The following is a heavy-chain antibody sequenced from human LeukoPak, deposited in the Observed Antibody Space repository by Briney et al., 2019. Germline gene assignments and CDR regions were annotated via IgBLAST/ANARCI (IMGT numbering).Heavy chain of an antibody. CDR1: GFTFDDYA. CDR2: ISWNSGSI. D-gene: IGHD4-11*01. CDR3: ARTDYSRSRYYYYYMDV. V-gene: IGHV3-9*01. J-gene: IGHJ6*03. Sequence: GRSLRLSCAASGFTFDDYAMHWVRQAPGKGLEWVSGISWNSGSIGYADSVKGRFTISRDNAKNSLYLQMNSLRAEDTAVYYCARTDYSRSRYYYYYMDVWGKGTTVTVSS.